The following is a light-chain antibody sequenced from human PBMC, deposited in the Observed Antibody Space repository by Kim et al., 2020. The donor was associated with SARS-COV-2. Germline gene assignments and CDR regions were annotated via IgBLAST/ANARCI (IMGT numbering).Light chain of an antibody. CDR3: QVWDSSSDHPV. Sequence: SYELTQPPSVSVAPGKTARITCGGNNIGSKSVHWYQQKPGHAPVLVIYYDSDRPSGIPERFSGSNSGNTATLTISRVEAGDEADYYCQVWDSSSDHPVFG. V-gene: IGLV3-21*04. CDR2: YDS. J-gene: IGLJ2*01. CDR1: NIGSKS.